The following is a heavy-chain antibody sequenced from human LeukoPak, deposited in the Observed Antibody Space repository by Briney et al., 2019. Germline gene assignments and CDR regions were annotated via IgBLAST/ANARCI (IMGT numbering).Heavy chain of an antibody. CDR3: ARGRKAIFGVVTPSSFGFDP. CDR1: GGSISSYY. CDR2: IYTSGST. J-gene: IGHJ5*02. Sequence: SETLSLTCTVSGGSISSYYWSWIRQPAGKGLEWIGRIYTSGSTNYNPSLKSRVTISVDTSKNQFSLKLSSVTAADTAVYYCARGRKAIFGVVTPSSFGFDPWGQGTLVTVSS. V-gene: IGHV4-4*07. D-gene: IGHD3-3*01.